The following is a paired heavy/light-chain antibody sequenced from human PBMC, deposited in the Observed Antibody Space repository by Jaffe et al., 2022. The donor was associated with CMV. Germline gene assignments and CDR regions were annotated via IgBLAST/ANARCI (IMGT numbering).Light chain of an antibody. J-gene: IGLJ1*01. CDR2: YDS. Sequence: SYVLTQPPSVSVAPGKTARITCGGNNIGSKSVHWYQQKPGQAPVLVIYYDSDRPSGIPERFSGSNSGNTATLTISRVEAGDEADYYCQVWDSSSDHPYVFGTGTKVTVL. V-gene: IGLV3-21*04. CDR3: QVWDSSSDHPYV. CDR1: NIGSKS.
Heavy chain of an antibody. Sequence: QVQLQQWGAGLLKPSETLSLTCAVYGGSFSGYYWSWIRQPPGKGLEWIGEINHSGSTNYNPSLKSRVTISVDTSKNQFSLKLSSVTAADTAVYYCARGQPPHIVVVPAAMHHSRYMDVWGKGTTVTVSS. CDR1: GGSFSGYY. V-gene: IGHV4-34*01. J-gene: IGHJ6*03. CDR2: INHSGST. CDR3: ARGQPPHIVVVPAAMHHSRYMDV. D-gene: IGHD2-2*01.